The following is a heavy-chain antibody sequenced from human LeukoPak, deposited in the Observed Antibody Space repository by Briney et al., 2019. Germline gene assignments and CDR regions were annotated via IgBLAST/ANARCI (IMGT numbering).Heavy chain of an antibody. J-gene: IGHJ4*02. Sequence: PGRSLRLSCAASGFTFSSYGMHWVRQAPGKGLEWVAVISYDGSNKYYADSVKGRFTISRDNSKNTLYLQMNSLRAEDTAVYYCAKGKVVTHPFDYWGQGTLVTVSS. CDR3: AKGKVVTHPFDY. V-gene: IGHV3-30*18. CDR2: ISYDGSNK. D-gene: IGHD4-23*01. CDR1: GFTFSSYG.